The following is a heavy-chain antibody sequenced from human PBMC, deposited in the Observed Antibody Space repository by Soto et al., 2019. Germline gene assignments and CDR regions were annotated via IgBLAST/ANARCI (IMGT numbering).Heavy chain of an antibody. CDR2: IYYSGST. Sequence: QVQLQESGPGLVKPSQTLSLTCTVSGGSISSGGYYWSWIRQHPGKGLEWIGYIYYSGSTYYNPSLKSRVTITVDTSKNQFSLKLSSVTAADTAVYYCAREHVSYSGLKFFDYWGQGTLVTVSS. CDR3: AREHVSYSGLKFFDY. J-gene: IGHJ4*02. V-gene: IGHV4-31*03. CDR1: GGSISSGGYY. D-gene: IGHD5-12*01.